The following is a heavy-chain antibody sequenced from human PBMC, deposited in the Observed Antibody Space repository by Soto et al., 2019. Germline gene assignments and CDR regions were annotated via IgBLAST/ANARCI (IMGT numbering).Heavy chain of an antibody. CDR2: IIPIFGTA. Sequence: SVKVSCKASGGTFSSYAISWVRQAPGQGLEWMGGIIPIFGTANYAQKFQGRVTITADESTSTAYMELGSLRSEDTAVYYCARVGYDFWSGYYGDYYYGMDVWGQGTTVTVSS. V-gene: IGHV1-69*13. CDR1: GGTFSSYA. D-gene: IGHD3-3*01. J-gene: IGHJ6*02. CDR3: ARVGYDFWSGYYGDYYYGMDV.